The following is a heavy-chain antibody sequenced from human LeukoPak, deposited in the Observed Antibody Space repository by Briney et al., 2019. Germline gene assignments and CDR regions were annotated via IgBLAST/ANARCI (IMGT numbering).Heavy chain of an antibody. J-gene: IGHJ4*02. V-gene: IGHV3-23*01. D-gene: IGHD1-1*01. Sequence: GGSLRLSCAASGFTFSSIALSWVGRAQGKGLGGVSAISGSGGSTYYADSVKGRFTISRDNSKNTLYLQMNSLRAEDTAVYYCALEVLSGATSFDYWGQGTLVTVSS. CDR2: ISGSGGST. CDR3: ALEVLSGATSFDY. CDR1: GFTFSSIA.